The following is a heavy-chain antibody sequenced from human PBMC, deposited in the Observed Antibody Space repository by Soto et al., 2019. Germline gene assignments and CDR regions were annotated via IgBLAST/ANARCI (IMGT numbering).Heavy chain of an antibody. V-gene: IGHV3-30*18. D-gene: IGHD6-6*01. J-gene: IGHJ6*02. CDR2: ISYDGSNK. CDR3: AKIDSSSSYYYYYYGMDV. CDR1: GFTFSSYG. Sequence: GGSLRLSCAASGFTFSSYGMHWVRQAPGKGLEWVAVISYDGSNKYYADSVKGRITISRDNSKNTLYLQMNSLRAEDTAVYYCAKIDSSSSYYYYYYGMDVWGQGTTVTVSS.